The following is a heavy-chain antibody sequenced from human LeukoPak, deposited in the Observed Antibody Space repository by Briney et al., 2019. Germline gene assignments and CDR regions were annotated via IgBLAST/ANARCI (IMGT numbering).Heavy chain of an antibody. CDR2: ISGSGART. V-gene: IGHV3-23*01. Sequence: GGSLRLSCAVSGFTFSSYAMNWVRQAPGKGLEWVSVISGSGARTNYADSVKGRFTVSRDNSKNTLYLQMNSLRLEDTAVYYCAKGGRSDGFDIWGQGTMVTVSS. J-gene: IGHJ3*02. CDR3: AKGGRSDGFDI. D-gene: IGHD5-12*01. CDR1: GFTFSSYA.